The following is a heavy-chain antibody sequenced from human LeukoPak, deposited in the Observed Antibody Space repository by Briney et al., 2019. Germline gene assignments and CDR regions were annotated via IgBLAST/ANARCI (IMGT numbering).Heavy chain of an antibody. CDR1: GGSFSGYY. V-gene: IGHV4-34*01. Sequence: SENLSLTCAVYGGSFSGYYWSWIRQPPGKGLEWIGEINHSGSANHNPSLKSRVTISVDTSKNQFSLKLSSVTAADTAVYYCARVVENYDFWSGPNYYYYYYMDVWGKGTTVTVSS. CDR2: INHSGSA. CDR3: ARVVENYDFWSGPNYYYYYYMDV. D-gene: IGHD3-3*01. J-gene: IGHJ6*03.